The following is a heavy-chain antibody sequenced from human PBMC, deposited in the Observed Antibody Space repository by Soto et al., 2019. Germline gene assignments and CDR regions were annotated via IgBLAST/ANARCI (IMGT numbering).Heavy chain of an antibody. Sequence: SETLSLTCTVSGGSISSSSYYWGWIRQPPGKGLEWIGSIYYSGSTYYNPSLKSRVTISVDTSKNQFSLKLSSVTAADTAVYYCARGRAITGTFWGQGTMVTVSS. CDR1: GGSISSSSYY. D-gene: IGHD1-20*01. J-gene: IGHJ3*01. CDR3: ARGRAITGTF. CDR2: IYYSGST. V-gene: IGHV4-39*01.